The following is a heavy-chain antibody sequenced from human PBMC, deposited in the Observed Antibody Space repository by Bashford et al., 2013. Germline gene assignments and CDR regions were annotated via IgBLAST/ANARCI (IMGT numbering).Heavy chain of an antibody. V-gene: IGHV3-33*01. CDR1: GFTFSSYG. D-gene: IGHD6-13*01. CDR3: ARERIAAADPVGTFDY. CDR2: IWYDGSNK. Sequence: GGSLRLSCAASGFTFSSYGMHWVRQAPGKGLEWVAVIWYDGSNKYYADSVKGRFTISRDNSKNTLYLQMNSLRAEDTAVYYCARERIAAADPVGTFDYWGQGTLVTVSS. J-gene: IGHJ4*02.